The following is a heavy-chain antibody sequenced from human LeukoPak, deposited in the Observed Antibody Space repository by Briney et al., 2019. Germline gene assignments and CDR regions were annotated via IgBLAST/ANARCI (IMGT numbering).Heavy chain of an antibody. V-gene: IGHV4-34*01. CDR1: GGSFSGYY. J-gene: IGHJ6*02. CDR3: ARGLGYGSVYYYYGMDV. Sequence: SETLSLTCAVYGGSFSGYYWSWIRQPPGKGLEWIGEINHSGSTNYNPSRKSRVTISVDTSKNQFSLKLSSVTAADTAVYYCARGLGYGSVYYYYGMDVWGQGTTVTVSS. CDR2: INHSGST. D-gene: IGHD3-10*01.